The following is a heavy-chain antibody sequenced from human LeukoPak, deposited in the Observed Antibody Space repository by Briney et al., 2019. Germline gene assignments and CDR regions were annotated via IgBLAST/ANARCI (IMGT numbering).Heavy chain of an antibody. Sequence: ASVKVSCKASGYTFTGYYMHWMRQAPGQGLEWMGWINPNSGNTGYPQKFQGRVTITRNTSISTAYMELSSLRSEDTAVYYCARGAIVATISDYWGQGTLVTVSS. CDR1: GYTFTGYY. V-gene: IGHV1-8*03. CDR3: ARGAIVATISDY. D-gene: IGHD5-12*01. CDR2: INPNSGNT. J-gene: IGHJ4*02.